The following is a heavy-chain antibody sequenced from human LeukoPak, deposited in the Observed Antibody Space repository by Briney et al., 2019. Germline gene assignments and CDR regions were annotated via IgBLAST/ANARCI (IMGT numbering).Heavy chain of an antibody. CDR3: ARGRIVVANTGAFDI. J-gene: IGHJ3*02. V-gene: IGHV4-59*12. D-gene: IGHD3-22*01. Sequence: SETLSLTCTVSGGSISPFYWNWIRQPPGRGLEWIGYIYYTGGTSYSPSLNGRVTISVDTSKNQISLKLNSVTAADTAVYYYARGRIVVANTGAFDIWGQGTMVPVSS. CDR2: IYYTGGT. CDR1: GGSISPFY.